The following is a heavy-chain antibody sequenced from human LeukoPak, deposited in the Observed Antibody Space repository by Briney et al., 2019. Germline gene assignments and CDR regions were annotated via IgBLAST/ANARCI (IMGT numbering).Heavy chain of an antibody. CDR2: INHSGST. Sequence: SETLSLTCAVYGGSFSGYYWSWIRQPPGKGLEWIGEINHSGSTNYNPSLKSRVTMSVDTSKNQFSLKLSSVTAADTAVYYCAREKYSSSWYTSDWFDPWGQGTLVTVSS. CDR1: GGSFSGYY. D-gene: IGHD6-13*01. J-gene: IGHJ5*02. CDR3: AREKYSSSWYTSDWFDP. V-gene: IGHV4-34*01.